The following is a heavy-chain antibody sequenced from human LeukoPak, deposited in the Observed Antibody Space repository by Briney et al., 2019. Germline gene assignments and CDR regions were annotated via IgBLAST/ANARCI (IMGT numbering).Heavy chain of an antibody. V-gene: IGHV4-4*07. J-gene: IGHJ4*02. CDR3: AREGGYCNSGYCYISLDY. Sequence: SETLSLTCTLSGGSLSPYYWNWIRQPAGKGLEWIGRIYSSGTTNYNPSLRSRVSMSVDTSKNQFSLKLSSVIAADTAVYYCAREGGYCNSGYCYISLDYWGQGALLTVSS. D-gene: IGHD2-2*02. CDR2: IYSSGTT. CDR1: GGSLSPYY.